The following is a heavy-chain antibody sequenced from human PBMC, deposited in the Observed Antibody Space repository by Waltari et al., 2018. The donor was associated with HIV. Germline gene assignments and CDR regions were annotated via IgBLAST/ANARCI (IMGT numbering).Heavy chain of an antibody. CDR3: TRGHIWGSYRYFDY. J-gene: IGHJ4*02. D-gene: IGHD3-16*02. V-gene: IGHV1-18*01. Sequence: IRLFQSGHEVRKHGDSVTVACKTTGDTFLTYHVTWVRQSLGQRPEWMWGITRSSANTNYTRDSQGRVTLTTDAAASIAYLQLRDLRVDDTAIYFCTRGHIWGSYRYFDYWGPGTRVTVS. CDR1: GDTFLTYH. CDR2: ITRSSANT.